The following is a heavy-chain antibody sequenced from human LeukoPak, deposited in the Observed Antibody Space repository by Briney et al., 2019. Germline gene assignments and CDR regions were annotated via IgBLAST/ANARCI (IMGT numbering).Heavy chain of an antibody. Sequence: QTLSLTCAVSGGSISSGGYSWSWLRQPPGTGLEWIGYIYHSGSTYYNPSLKSRVTISVDTSKNQFSLKLSSVTAADTAVYYCARDSGSGWYREAPFDYWGQGTLVTVSS. CDR3: ARDSGSGWYREAPFDY. CDR1: GGSISSGGYS. V-gene: IGHV4-30-2*01. CDR2: IYHSGST. D-gene: IGHD6-19*01. J-gene: IGHJ4*02.